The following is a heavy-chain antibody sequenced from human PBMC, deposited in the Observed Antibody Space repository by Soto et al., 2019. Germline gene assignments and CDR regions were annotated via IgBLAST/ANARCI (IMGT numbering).Heavy chain of an antibody. CDR1: GRSISTSNW. Sequence: QVQLQESGPGLVKPSGTLSLTCAVSGRSISTSNWWSWVRQPPGKGLEWIGEVYRTGSTNYNPSLESRLTISVDKSNNQFSLKLTSVTAADTAVYYCARARATIAAAAIFDCWGQGTLVTVSS. J-gene: IGHJ4*02. CDR2: VYRTGST. CDR3: ARARATIAAAAIFDC. D-gene: IGHD6-13*01. V-gene: IGHV4-4*02.